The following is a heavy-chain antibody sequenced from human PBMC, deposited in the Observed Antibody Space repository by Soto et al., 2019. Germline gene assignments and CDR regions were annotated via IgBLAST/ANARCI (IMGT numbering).Heavy chain of an antibody. V-gene: IGHV3-9*01. J-gene: IGHJ2*01. CDR3: AKIAVAGHRGHVDWYFDL. CDR2: ISWNSGSI. D-gene: IGHD6-19*01. CDR1: GFTFDDYA. Sequence: EVQLVESGGGLVQPGRSLRLSCAASGFTFDDYAMHWVRQAPGKGLEWVSGISWNSGSIGYADSVKGRFTISRDNAKNTLYLQMNSLRAEDTALYCCAKIAVAGHRGHVDWYFDLWGRGTLVTVSS.